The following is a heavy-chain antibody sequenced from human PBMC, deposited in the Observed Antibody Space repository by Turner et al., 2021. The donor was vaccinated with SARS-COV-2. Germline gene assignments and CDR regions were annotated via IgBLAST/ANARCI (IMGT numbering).Heavy chain of an antibody. J-gene: IGHJ4*02. V-gene: IGHV3-30-3*01. CDR1: GFTFSSYT. D-gene: IGHD6-13*01. Sequence: QVQLVESGGGVVQPGRSLRLSCAASGFTFSSYTMHWVLQAPGKGLEWVAVISDDGSNKNYAGTVKGRFTISRDNSKNTLYLQMNSLRAEDTAVYYCAREKLAAAGPPFDYWGQGTLVTVSS. CDR3: AREKLAAAGPPFDY. CDR2: ISDDGSNK.